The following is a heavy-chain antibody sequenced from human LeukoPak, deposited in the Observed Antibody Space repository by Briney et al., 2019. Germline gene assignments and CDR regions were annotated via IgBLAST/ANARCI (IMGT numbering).Heavy chain of an antibody. V-gene: IGHV4-39*07. J-gene: IGHJ6*03. D-gene: IGHD3-22*01. CDR1: GGSISSSSYY. CDR2: IYYSGST. CDR3: ARGSGYSLGYYYMDV. Sequence: SETLSLTCTVSGGSISSSSYYWGWIRQPPGKGLEWIGSIYYSGSTYYNPSLKSRVTISVDTSKNQFSLKLSSVTAADTAVYYCARGSGYSLGYYYMDVWGKGTTVTVSS.